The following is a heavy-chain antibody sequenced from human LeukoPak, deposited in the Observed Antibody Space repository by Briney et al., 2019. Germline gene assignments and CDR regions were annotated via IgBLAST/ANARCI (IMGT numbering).Heavy chain of an antibody. J-gene: IGHJ6*03. V-gene: IGHV3-21*01. D-gene: IGHD1-20*01. CDR1: EFTFSSYS. CDR3: ARHAYNWNDEYYMDV. Sequence: GGSLRLSCAASEFTFSSYSMNWVRQAPGKGLEWVSSISSSSSYIYYADSVKGRFTISRDNAKNSLYLQMNSLRAEDTAVYYCARHAYNWNDEYYMDVWGKGTTVTISS. CDR2: ISSSSSYI.